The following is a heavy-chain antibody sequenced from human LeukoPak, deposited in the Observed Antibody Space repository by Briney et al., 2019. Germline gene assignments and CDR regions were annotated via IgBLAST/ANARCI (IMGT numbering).Heavy chain of an antibody. J-gene: IGHJ4*02. Sequence: PGGSLRLSCAASVFTFSSYAVHRVRQAPGKGLEWVAVISYDGSNKYYADSVKGRFTISRDNSKNTLYLQMNNLRPEDTAVYYCARDWEAYWGQRTLVTVSS. CDR2: ISYDGSNK. V-gene: IGHV3-30-3*01. CDR1: VFTFSSYA. CDR3: ARDWEAY. D-gene: IGHD1-26*01.